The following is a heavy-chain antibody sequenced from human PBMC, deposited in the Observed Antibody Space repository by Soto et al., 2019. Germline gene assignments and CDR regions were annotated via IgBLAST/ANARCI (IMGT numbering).Heavy chain of an antibody. J-gene: IGHJ3*02. Sequence: GGSLRLSCAASGFTLRDYFMSWVRQAPGKGLEWVSTISGSGGCTYYADSVKGRFTISRDNAKNSLSLQMNSLGAEDTAVYYCARDRTVTTTAFDIWGQGTMVTVSS. CDR1: GFTLRDYF. CDR2: ISGSGGCT. D-gene: IGHD4-17*01. V-gene: IGHV3-21*01. CDR3: ARDRTVTTTAFDI.